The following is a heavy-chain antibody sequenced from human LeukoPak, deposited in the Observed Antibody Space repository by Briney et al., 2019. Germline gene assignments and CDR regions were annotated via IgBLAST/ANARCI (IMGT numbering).Heavy chain of an antibody. CDR2: IRSKAYGGTT. D-gene: IGHD3-3*01. CDR1: GFTFGDYA. J-gene: IGHJ6*02. Sequence: PGGSLRLSCTASGFTFGDYAMSWVRQAPGKGLEWVGFIRSKAYGGTTEYAASVKGRFTISRDDSKSIAYLQMNSLKTEDTAVYYCTRELTYDFWSGYYFCFRKVPNYYGMDVWGQGTTVTVSS. CDR3: TRELTYDFWSGYYFCFRKVPNYYGMDV. V-gene: IGHV3-49*04.